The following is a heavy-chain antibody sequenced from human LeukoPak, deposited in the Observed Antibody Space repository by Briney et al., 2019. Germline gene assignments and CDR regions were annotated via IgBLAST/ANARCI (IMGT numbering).Heavy chain of an antibody. D-gene: IGHD3-10*01. Sequence: GESLKISCKGSGYKFSNYWIGWVRQIPGRGLEWMGTIYPDDSDTRYSPSFRGQVTMSADRSINTAYLQWRSLKASDTAMYYCARYGFGELPHVDYWGQGTLVTVSS. J-gene: IGHJ4*02. CDR3: ARYGFGELPHVDY. CDR2: IYPDDSDT. CDR1: GYKFSNYW. V-gene: IGHV5-51*01.